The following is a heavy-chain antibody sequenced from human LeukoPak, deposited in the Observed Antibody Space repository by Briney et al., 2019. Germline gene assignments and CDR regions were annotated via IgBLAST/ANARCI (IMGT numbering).Heavy chain of an antibody. Sequence: SETLSLTCTVSVGSISSYYWSWIRQPPGKGLEWIGYSYYSGSTNYNPSLKRRFTISVDTSKNQFSLKLSSVTAADTAVYYCARADGYCSSTSCPYYYYMDVWGKGTTVTVSS. CDR1: VGSISSYY. CDR3: ARADGYCSSTSCPYYYYMDV. V-gene: IGHV4-59*01. D-gene: IGHD2-2*03. CDR2: SYYSGST. J-gene: IGHJ6*03.